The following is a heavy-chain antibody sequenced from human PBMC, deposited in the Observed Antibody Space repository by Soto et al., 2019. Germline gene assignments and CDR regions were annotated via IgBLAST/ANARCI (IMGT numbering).Heavy chain of an antibody. D-gene: IGHD3-22*01. Sequence: ASVKVSCKASGYTFTSYGISWVRQAPGQGLEWMGWISAYNGNTNYAQKLQGRVTMTTDTSTSTAYMELRSLRSDDTAVYYCARDAYYYDSSGSFDYWGQGTLVT. J-gene: IGHJ4*02. CDR1: GYTFTSYG. CDR3: ARDAYYYDSSGSFDY. V-gene: IGHV1-18*04. CDR2: ISAYNGNT.